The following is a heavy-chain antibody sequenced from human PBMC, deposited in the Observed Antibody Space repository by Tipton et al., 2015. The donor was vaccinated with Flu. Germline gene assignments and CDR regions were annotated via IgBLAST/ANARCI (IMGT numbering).Heavy chain of an antibody. CDR2: IYPGDSET. Sequence: QLAQSGAEVKKAGESLKISCKGSGYSFSIYWIGWVRQLPGKGLEWMGIIYPGDSETRYSPSFQGQVTISVDQSIRTAYLQWSSLMASDTAMYYCARQRRSENYYNALNYWGQGTLVTVSS. D-gene: IGHD3-10*01. CDR1: GYSFSIYW. CDR3: ARQRRSENYYNALNY. V-gene: IGHV5-51*01. J-gene: IGHJ4*02.